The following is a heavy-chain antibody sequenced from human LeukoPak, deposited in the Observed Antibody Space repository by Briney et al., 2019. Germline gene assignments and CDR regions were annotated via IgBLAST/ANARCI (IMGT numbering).Heavy chain of an antibody. V-gene: IGHV1-69*13. CDR2: IIPIFGTA. CDR1: GGTFSSYA. D-gene: IGHD3-10*01. J-gene: IGHJ6*02. CDR3: ARVGYGSFRYYYYGMDV. Sequence: ASVKVSCKASGGTFSSYAISWVRQAPGQGLEWMGGIIPIFGTANYAQKFQGRVTITADESTSTAYMELSSLRSEDTAVYYCARVGYGSFRYYYYGMDVWGQGTTVTVSS.